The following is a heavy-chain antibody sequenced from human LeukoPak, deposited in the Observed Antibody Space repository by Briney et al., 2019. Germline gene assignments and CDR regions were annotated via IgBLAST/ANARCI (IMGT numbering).Heavy chain of an antibody. J-gene: IGHJ5*02. CDR1: GYTFTSYG. D-gene: IGHD3-22*01. CDR3: ARVGGWIVVVNWFDP. Sequence: ASVKVSCKASGYTFTSYGISWVRQAPGQGLEWMGWISAYNGNTNYAQKLQGRVTMTTDTSTGTAHMELRSLRSDDTAVYYCARVGGWIVVVNWFDPWGQGTLVTVSS. CDR2: ISAYNGNT. V-gene: IGHV1-18*01.